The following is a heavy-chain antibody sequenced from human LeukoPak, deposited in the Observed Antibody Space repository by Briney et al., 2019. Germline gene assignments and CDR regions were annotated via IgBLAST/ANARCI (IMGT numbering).Heavy chain of an antibody. CDR1: GYRFTSYW. D-gene: IGHD1-26*01. V-gene: IGHV5-51*01. J-gene: IGHJ4*02. Sequence: GESLKISCKGSGYRFTSYWIDWVRQMPGKGLEWMGIIYPSDSDTRDSPSFQGQVTISADKSISTAYLHWSSLKASDSAMYYCARRYSGRYDFDYWGQGTLVTVSS. CDR2: IYPSDSDT. CDR3: ARRYSGRYDFDY.